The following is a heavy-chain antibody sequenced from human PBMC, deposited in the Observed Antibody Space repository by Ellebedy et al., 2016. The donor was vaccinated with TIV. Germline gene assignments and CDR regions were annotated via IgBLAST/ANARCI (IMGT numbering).Heavy chain of an antibody. V-gene: IGHV4-34*01. CDR1: GVSFNNYY. Sequence: MPSETLSLTCAVYGVSFNNYYWSWIRQFPGKGLEWIGEFNLRGTTTYNPSLKSRVTISVDTSKNWFSLKLNSVTAADTAVYYCARDGGSGRFDYWGQGTLVTVSS. CDR2: FNLRGTT. D-gene: IGHD3-16*01. CDR3: ARDGGSGRFDY. J-gene: IGHJ4*02.